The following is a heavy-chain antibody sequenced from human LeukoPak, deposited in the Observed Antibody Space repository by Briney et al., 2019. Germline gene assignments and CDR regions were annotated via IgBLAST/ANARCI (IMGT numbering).Heavy chain of an antibody. CDR2: INTNTGNP. D-gene: IGHD1-26*01. CDR3: ARDGSYSPRCWFDP. CDR1: GYTFTPYA. V-gene: IGHV7-4-1*02. Sequence: GASVTVSCKASGYTFTPYAMNWVRQAPGQGLEWMGWINTNTGNPTYAQGFTGRFVFSLDTSVSTAYLQISSLKAEDTAVYYCARDGSYSPRCWFDPWGQGTLVTVSS. J-gene: IGHJ5*02.